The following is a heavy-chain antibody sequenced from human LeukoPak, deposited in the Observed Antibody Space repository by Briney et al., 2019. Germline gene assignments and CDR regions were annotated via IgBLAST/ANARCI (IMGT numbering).Heavy chain of an antibody. CDR3: ATDCSSTSCFDY. D-gene: IGHD2-2*01. Sequence: GGSLRLSCAASGFTFSSNAMSWVRQAPGKGLEWVSAISVSGGSTYYADSVKGRFTISRDNSKNTLYLQMNSLRAEDKAVYYCATDCSSTSCFDYWGQGTLVTVSS. CDR1: GFTFSSNA. J-gene: IGHJ4*02. V-gene: IGHV3-23*01. CDR2: ISVSGGST.